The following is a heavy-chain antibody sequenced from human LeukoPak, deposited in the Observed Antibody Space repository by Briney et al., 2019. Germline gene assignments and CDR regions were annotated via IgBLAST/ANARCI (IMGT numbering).Heavy chain of an antibody. J-gene: IGHJ4*02. CDR2: IYYSGST. CDR1: GGSISSSSYY. V-gene: IGHV4-39*07. D-gene: IGHD2-2*01. Sequence: PSETLSLTCTVSGGSISSSSYYWGWIRQPPGKGLEWIGSIYYSGSTYYNPSLKSRVTISVDTSKNQFSLKLSSVTAADTAVYYCARVPGYCSSTSCFYFDYWGQGTLVTVSS. CDR3: ARVPGYCSSTSCFYFDY.